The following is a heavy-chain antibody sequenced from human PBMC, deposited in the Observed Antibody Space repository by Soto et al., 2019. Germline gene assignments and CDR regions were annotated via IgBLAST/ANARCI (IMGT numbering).Heavy chain of an antibody. D-gene: IGHD2-15*01. V-gene: IGHV3-21*01. CDR1: GFTFSSYS. J-gene: IGHJ3*02. CDR3: ATDLYCSGGSCYVGAFDI. CDR2: ISRSSSYI. Sequence: EVQLVESGGGLVKPGGSLRLSCAASGFTFSSYSMNWVRQAPGKGLEWVSSISRSSSYIYYAASVKGRFTISRDNAKNARYRQMNSLRAEDTAVYYCATDLYCSGGSCYVGAFDIWGQGTMVTVSS.